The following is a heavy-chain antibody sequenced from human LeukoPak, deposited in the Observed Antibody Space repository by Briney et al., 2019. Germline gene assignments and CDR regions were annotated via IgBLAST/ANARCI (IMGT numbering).Heavy chain of an antibody. CDR3: AGLLDYGDYGDAFDI. CDR2: IYYSGST. V-gene: IGHV4-59*08. J-gene: IGHJ3*02. D-gene: IGHD4-17*01. CDR1: GGSISSYY. Sequence: PSETLSLTCTVSGGSISSYYWSWIRQPPGKGLEWIGYIYYSGSTNYNPSLKSRVTISVDTSKNQFSLKLSSVTAADTAVYYCAGLLDYGDYGDAFDIWGQGTMATVSS.